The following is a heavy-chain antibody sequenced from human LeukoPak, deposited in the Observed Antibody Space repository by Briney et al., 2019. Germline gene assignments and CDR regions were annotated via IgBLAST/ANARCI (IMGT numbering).Heavy chain of an antibody. V-gene: IGHV3-21*01. CDR3: ARDRVVRGVIYGMDV. Sequence: GGSLRLSCAASGFTFSSYSMNWVRQAPGKGLEWVSSISSSSSYIYYADSVKGRFTISRDNAKNSLYLQMNGLRAEDTAVYYCARDRVVRGVIYGMDVWDQGTTVTVSS. J-gene: IGHJ6*02. CDR1: GFTFSSYS. D-gene: IGHD3-10*01. CDR2: ISSSSSYI.